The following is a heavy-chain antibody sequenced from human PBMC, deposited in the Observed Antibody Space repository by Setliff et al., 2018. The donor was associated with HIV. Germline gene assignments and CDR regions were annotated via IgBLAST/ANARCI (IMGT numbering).Heavy chain of an antibody. Sequence: SETLSLTCTVSGDSVSSRSYYWSWIRQPPGKGLEWIGYIYYSGSTNYNPSLKSRVTISVDTSKNHFSLKLTSVTASDTAVYYCARAAAGNTGPFDLLGQGSPVTVSS. V-gene: IGHV4-61*03. CDR3: ARAAAGNTGPFDL. CDR2: IYYSGST. CDR1: GDSVSSRSYY. D-gene: IGHD4-17*01. J-gene: IGHJ4*02.